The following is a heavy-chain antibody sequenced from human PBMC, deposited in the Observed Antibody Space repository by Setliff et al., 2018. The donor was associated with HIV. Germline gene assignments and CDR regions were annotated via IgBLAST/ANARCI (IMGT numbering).Heavy chain of an antibody. Sequence: SETLPLTCTVSGASIQITDTWWSLVRQPPGKGLEWIGEIHHTGRTNYNPSLKNRVTISIDNFKNQFSLNLSSVTAADTAVYYCAKRLTGPFDNWGQGTRVTSPQ. V-gene: IGHV4-4*02. CDR2: IHHTGRT. J-gene: IGHJ4*02. D-gene: IGHD1-1*01. CDR3: AKRLTGPFDN. CDR1: GASIQITDTW.